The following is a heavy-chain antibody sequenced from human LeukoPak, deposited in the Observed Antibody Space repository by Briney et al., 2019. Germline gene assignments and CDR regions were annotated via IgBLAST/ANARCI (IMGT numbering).Heavy chain of an antibody. CDR3: ARESIAVAAYFDY. D-gene: IGHD6-19*01. J-gene: IGHJ4*02. V-gene: IGHV4-59*04. CDR1: GGSISSYY. CDR2: IYHDGST. Sequence: SETLSLTCTVSGGSISSYYWSWIRQPPGKRLEWIGNIYHDGSTYYNPSLKSRVIVSVDTSKNHFSLKLRSVTAADTAVYYCARESIAVAAYFDYWGQGTLVTVPS.